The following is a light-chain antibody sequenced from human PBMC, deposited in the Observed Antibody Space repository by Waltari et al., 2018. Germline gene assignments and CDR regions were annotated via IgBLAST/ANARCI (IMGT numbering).Light chain of an antibody. Sequence: DIQMTQSPSSLSASVGDRVTITSRASQSISSYLNWYQQKPGKAPKLLIYAASSLQSGVPSRFSGSGSGTDFTLTISSLQPEDFATYYCQQSYSTLPFTFGPGTKVDIK. CDR3: QQSYSTLPFT. CDR2: AAS. J-gene: IGKJ3*01. CDR1: QSISSY. V-gene: IGKV1-39*01.